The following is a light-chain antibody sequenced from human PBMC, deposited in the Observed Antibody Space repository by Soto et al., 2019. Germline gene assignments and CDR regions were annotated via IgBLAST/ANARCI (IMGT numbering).Light chain of an antibody. CDR2: AAS. J-gene: IGKJ1*01. V-gene: IGKV1-8*01. CDR1: QGISSY. CDR3: QQHNNWPPWT. Sequence: ASTGDRVTITCRASQGISSYLAWYQQKPGKAPKLLIYAASTRAAGVPARFSGSGYGRQFSLTISSLQSEDFAIYHCQQHNNWPPWTFGQGTKVDIK.